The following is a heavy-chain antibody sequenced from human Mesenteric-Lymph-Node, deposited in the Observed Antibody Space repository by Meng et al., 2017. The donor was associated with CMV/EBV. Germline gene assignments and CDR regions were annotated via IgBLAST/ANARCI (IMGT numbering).Heavy chain of an antibody. CDR3: AKDISSSVYYYYGMDV. V-gene: IGHV3-7*03. Sequence: GGPLRPSCAAPGFTFSNYWLSWARQAPGKGLEWVANIKQDGSEKYYADSVKGRFTISRDNAKNSLYLQMNSLRAEDTALYYCAKDISSSVYYYYGMDVWGQGTTVTVSS. CDR1: GFTFSNYW. D-gene: IGHD3-22*01. CDR2: IKQDGSEK. J-gene: IGHJ6*02.